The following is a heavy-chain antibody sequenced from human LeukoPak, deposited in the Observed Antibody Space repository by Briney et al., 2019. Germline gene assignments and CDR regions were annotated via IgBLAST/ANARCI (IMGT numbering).Heavy chain of an antibody. D-gene: IGHD6-25*01. Sequence: PSETLSLTCTVSGGSISSYHWSWIRQPPGKGLEWIGYIYYSGSTNYNPSLKSRVTISIDASKNQFSLWLSSVTAADTAVYHCASARLGSGLEGAFDVWGQGTMVTVSS. CDR2: IYYSGST. CDR3: ASARLGSGLEGAFDV. CDR1: GGSISSYH. V-gene: IGHV4-59*01. J-gene: IGHJ3*01.